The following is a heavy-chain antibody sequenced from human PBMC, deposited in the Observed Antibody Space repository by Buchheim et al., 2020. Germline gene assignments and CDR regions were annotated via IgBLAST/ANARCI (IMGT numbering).Heavy chain of an antibody. CDR2: IYSSGTT. Sequence: QVQLQESGPGLVKPSETLSLTCTVSGGSVNSAGHYWSWNRQPPGKGLEWVGYIYSSGTTNSNPSLKSRVTMSTDASKNQFSLKLRSVTAADTAVYYCARSVDTATDFDSWGQGTL. J-gene: IGHJ4*02. V-gene: IGHV4-61*08. CDR1: GGSVNSAGHY. CDR3: ARSVDTATDFDS. D-gene: IGHD5-18*01.